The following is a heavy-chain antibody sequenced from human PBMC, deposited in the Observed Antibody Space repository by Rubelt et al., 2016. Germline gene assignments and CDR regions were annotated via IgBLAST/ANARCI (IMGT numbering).Heavy chain of an antibody. CDR2: ISRGGDTK. CDR1: GFTFSGSR. Sequence: EVQLVESGGALVQPGGSLRLSCSASGFTFSGSRMFWVRQAPGKGLEHVSLISRGGDTKYYADSVQGRVAITRDNAKNALYLQMNSLRDEDTAVDYCARDLNSAVGATNFDYWGQGTLVTVSS. CDR3: ARDLNSAVGATNFDY. D-gene: IGHD1-26*01. V-gene: IGHV3-48*02. J-gene: IGHJ4*02.